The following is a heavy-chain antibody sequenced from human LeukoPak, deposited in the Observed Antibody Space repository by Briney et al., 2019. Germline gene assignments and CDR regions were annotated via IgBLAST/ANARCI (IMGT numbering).Heavy chain of an antibody. J-gene: IGHJ4*02. V-gene: IGHV4-34*01. CDR2: INHSGST. CDR1: GGSFSGYY. Sequence: SETLSLTCAVYGGSFSGYYWSWLRQPPGKGLEWIGEINHSGSTNYNPSLKSRITISVDTSKNQFSLQLSSVTPEDTAVYYCARDWSGNVAIDYWGQGTLVTVSS. CDR3: ARDWSGNVAIDY. D-gene: IGHD3-10*01.